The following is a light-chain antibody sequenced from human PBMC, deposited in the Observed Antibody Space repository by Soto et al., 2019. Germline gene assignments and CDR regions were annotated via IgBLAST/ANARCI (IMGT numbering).Light chain of an antibody. J-gene: IGLJ1*01. CDR2: DVS. CDR1: SRDVGGYNS. CDR3: SSYTRSSTPV. V-gene: IGLV2-14*01. Sequence: QSVLTQPASVSGSPGHTITISCTGTSRDVGGYNSVSWYPPHPGKAPKLMIYDVSNRPSGVSNRFSGSKSGNTASLTISGLQAEDEADYYCSSYTRSSTPVFGTGTKVPVL.